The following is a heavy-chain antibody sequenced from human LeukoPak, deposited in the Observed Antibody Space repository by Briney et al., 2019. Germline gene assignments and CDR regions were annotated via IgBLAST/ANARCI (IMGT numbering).Heavy chain of an antibody. J-gene: IGHJ4*02. CDR1: GFTFSSYS. V-gene: IGHV3-21*01. CDR3: ARAPIAARTFDY. Sequence: PGGSLRLSCAASGFTFSSYSMNWVRQAPGKGLEWVSSTSSSSSYIYYADSVKGRFTISRDNAKNSLYLQMNSLRAEDTAVYYCARAPIAARTFDYWGQGTLVTVSS. D-gene: IGHD6-6*01. CDR2: TSSSSSYI.